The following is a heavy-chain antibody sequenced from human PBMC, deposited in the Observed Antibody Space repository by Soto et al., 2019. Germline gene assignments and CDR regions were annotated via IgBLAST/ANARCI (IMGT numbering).Heavy chain of an antibody. Sequence: PLETLSLTCAVYGGSFSGYYWSWIRQPPGKGLEWIGEINHSGSTNYNPSLKSRVTISVDTSKNQFSLKLSSVTAADTAVYYCARGVGYCSGGSCSATAFDIWGQGTMVTVSS. D-gene: IGHD2-15*01. V-gene: IGHV4-34*01. CDR3: ARGVGYCSGGSCSATAFDI. CDR1: GGSFSGYY. J-gene: IGHJ3*02. CDR2: INHSGST.